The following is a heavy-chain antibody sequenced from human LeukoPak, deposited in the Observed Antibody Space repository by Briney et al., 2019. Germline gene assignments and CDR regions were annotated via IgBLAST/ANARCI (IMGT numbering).Heavy chain of an antibody. CDR1: GGSISSYY. Sequence: SETLSLTCTVSGGSISSYYWSWIRQPPGKGLEWIGYIYYSGSTYYNPSLKSRLTISIDTSKNQFSLTLSSVTAADTAVYYCARVRTRVYYYYYMDVWGKGTTVTVSS. CDR2: IYYSGST. D-gene: IGHD4-17*01. J-gene: IGHJ6*03. V-gene: IGHV4-59*12. CDR3: ARVRTRVYYYYYMDV.